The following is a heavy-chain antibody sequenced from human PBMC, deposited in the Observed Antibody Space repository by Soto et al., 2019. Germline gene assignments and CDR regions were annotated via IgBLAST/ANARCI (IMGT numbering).Heavy chain of an antibody. Sequence: GASVKVSCKTSGDNFKKNAFTWVRQAPGQGLEWMGGTIPALGKTHYIEKFQGRVTITVDDATRTVHMEVRDLTSEDTAIYYCARGPFRPPAMDVWGQGTTVTVSS. CDR3: ARGPFRPPAMDV. CDR2: TIPALGKT. J-gene: IGHJ6*02. CDR1: GDNFKKNA. V-gene: IGHV1-69*10. D-gene: IGHD3-10*01.